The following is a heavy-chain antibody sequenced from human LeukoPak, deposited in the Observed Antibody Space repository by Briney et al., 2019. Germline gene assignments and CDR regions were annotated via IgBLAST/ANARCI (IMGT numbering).Heavy chain of an antibody. V-gene: IGHV4-4*02. D-gene: IGHD1-14*01. Sequence: SETLSLTCTVSPDSTTSNFWSWVRQPPGKGLECIGEIHRSGSTNYNPSLQSRVTISIDRSKNQIALELSSVTAADTAVYYCAREIVGGFNPGAYWGQGTLVTVSS. CDR3: AREIVGGFNPGAY. J-gene: IGHJ4*02. CDR2: IHRSGST. CDR1: PDSTTSNF.